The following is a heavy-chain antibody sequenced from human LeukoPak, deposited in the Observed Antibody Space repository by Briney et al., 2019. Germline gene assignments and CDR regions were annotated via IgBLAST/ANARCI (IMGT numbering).Heavy chain of an antibody. J-gene: IGHJ5*02. V-gene: IGHV1-46*01. CDR1: GYTFTSYY. Sequence: ASVKVSCKASGYTFTSYYMHWVRQAPGQGLEWMGIINPSGGSTSYAQKFQGRVTMTRDTSTSTVYMELSSLRSEDTAVYYCARVVTAAALNLNWFDPWGQGTLVTVSS. D-gene: IGHD6-13*01. CDR2: INPSGGST. CDR3: ARVVTAAALNLNWFDP.